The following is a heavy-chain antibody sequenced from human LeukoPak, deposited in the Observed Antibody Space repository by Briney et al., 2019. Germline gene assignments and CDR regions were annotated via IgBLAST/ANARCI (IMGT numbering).Heavy chain of an antibody. Sequence: ASVKVSCKASGYTFTGYYMHWVRQAPGQGLEWMGWINPNNGGTNYAQKFQGRVTMTRDTSISTGYMELSRLTSDDTAVYYCARAGSGWYPHFDYWGQGTLVTVSS. D-gene: IGHD6-19*01. CDR3: ARAGSGWYPHFDY. J-gene: IGHJ4*02. CDR1: GYTFTGYY. CDR2: INPNNGGT. V-gene: IGHV1-2*02.